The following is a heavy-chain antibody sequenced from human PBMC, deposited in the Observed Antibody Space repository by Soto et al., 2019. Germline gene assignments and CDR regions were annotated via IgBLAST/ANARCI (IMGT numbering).Heavy chain of an antibody. CDR2: ISAYNGNT. J-gene: IGHJ5*02. Sequence: ASVKVSCKASGYTFTSYCISWVRQAPGQGLEWMGWISAYNGNTNYAQKLQGRVTMTTDTSTSTAYMELRSLRSDDTPVYYCARDGSYYDFWSGYPLGGRFDPWGQGTLVTVSS. CDR3: ARDGSYYDFWSGYPLGGRFDP. D-gene: IGHD3-3*01. CDR1: GYTFTSYC. V-gene: IGHV1-18*01.